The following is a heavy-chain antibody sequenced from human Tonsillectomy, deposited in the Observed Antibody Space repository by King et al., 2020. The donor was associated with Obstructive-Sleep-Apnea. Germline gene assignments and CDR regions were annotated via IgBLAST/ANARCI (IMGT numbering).Heavy chain of an antibody. V-gene: IGHV5-51*01. J-gene: IGHJ4*02. CDR1: GYSFTTPW. D-gene: IGHD6-19*01. CDR3: ARVISRQWLALSPEGD. Sequence: QLVQSGAEVKKPGESLKISCKDSGYSFTTPWIGWVRQMPGKGLEWMGMIYLGDSDTRYSPSFQGQVTISADRSISTAYLRWSSLKASDTAMYYCARVISRQWLALSPEGDWGQGTLVTVSS. CDR2: IYLGDSDT.